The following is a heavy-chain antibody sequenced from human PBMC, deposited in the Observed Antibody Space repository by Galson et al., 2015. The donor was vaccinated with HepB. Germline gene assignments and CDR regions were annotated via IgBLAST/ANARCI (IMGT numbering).Heavy chain of an antibody. J-gene: IGHJ4*02. Sequence: SGAEVKKPGESLKISCQGSGYSFSNYWIGWVRQMPGKGLEYMAIIYPGDSDARYSPSFQGQVTISADKSISTAYLQWSSLKASDTAVYYCARHVTGAESGSGTGFDFWGQGTLVTVSS. D-gene: IGHD3-10*01. CDR2: IYPGDSDA. V-gene: IGHV5-51*01. CDR1: GYSFSNYW. CDR3: ARHVTGAESGSGTGFDF.